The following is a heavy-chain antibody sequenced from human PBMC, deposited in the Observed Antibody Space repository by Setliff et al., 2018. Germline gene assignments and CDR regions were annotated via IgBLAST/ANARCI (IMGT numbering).Heavy chain of an antibody. CDR2: VFFTGDT. D-gene: IGHD2-21*02. CDR3: ARGGVTAVWDLTD. CDR1: GDSINDYY. V-gene: IGHV4-59*01. Sequence: SETLSLTCTVSGDSINDYYWSWSRQPPGKGLEWIGYVFFTGDTDYNPSLGSRVTISLDRSKTHFSLKLSPVTAADTAVYYCARGGVTAVWDLTDWGQGTLVTVSS. J-gene: IGHJ4*02.